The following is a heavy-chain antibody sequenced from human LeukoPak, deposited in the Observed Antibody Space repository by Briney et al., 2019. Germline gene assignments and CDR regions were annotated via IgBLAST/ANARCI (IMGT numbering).Heavy chain of an antibody. CDR1: GFTFDDYG. V-gene: IGHV3-20*04. J-gene: IGHJ4*02. CDR2: INWNGGST. CDR3: ARAYYDSSGYLTSDY. D-gene: IGHD3-22*01. Sequence: GGSLRLSCAASGFTFDDYGMSWVRQAPGKGLEWVSGINWNGGSTGYADSVKGRFTISRDNAKNSLYLQMNSLRAGDTALYYCARAYYDSSGYLTSDYWGQGTLITVSS.